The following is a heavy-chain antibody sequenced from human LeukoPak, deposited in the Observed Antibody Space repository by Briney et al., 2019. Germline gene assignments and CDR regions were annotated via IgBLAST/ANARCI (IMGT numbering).Heavy chain of an antibody. CDR2: FDPEDGET. Sequence: ASVKVSCKVSGYTLTELSMHWVRQAPGKGLEWMGGFDPEDGETIYAQKFQGRVTMTEDTSTDTAYMELSSLRSEDTAVYYCARVGDGPISSPKLDYWGQGTLVTVSS. J-gene: IGHJ4*02. D-gene: IGHD6-13*01. CDR1: GYTLTELS. V-gene: IGHV1-24*01. CDR3: ARVGDGPISSPKLDY.